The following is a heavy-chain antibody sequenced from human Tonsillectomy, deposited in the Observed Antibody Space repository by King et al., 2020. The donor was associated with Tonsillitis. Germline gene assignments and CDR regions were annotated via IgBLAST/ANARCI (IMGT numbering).Heavy chain of an antibody. CDR1: GFKFDDYN. V-gene: IGHV3-43*01. CDR3: VKDENQGVGSPCR. Sequence: VQLVESGGAVEQPGGSLRLSCAASGFKFDDYNIHWVRQVPGKGLEWVAFVSWSGDNVFYVDSIKGRFTVSRDNSKNSIYLQMNGLRTDDTGIYYCVKDENQGVGSPCRWGQGTQVTASS. J-gene: IGHJ4*02. CDR2: VSWSGDNV. D-gene: IGHD1-26*01.